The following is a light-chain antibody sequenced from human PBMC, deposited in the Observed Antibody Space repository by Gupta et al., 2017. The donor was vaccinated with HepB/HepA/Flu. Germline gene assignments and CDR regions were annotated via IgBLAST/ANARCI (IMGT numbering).Light chain of an antibody. Sequence: DIVMTQSPLSLPVTPGEPASISCRSSQSLLHSNGYNYLDWYLQKPGQSPQLLIYLGSNRASGVPDRFSGSGSGTDFTLKISRVEAEDVGVYYCMQALQTPWTFGQWTKVEIK. J-gene: IGKJ1*01. CDR1: QSLLHSNGYNY. CDR2: LGS. V-gene: IGKV2-28*01. CDR3: MQALQTPWT.